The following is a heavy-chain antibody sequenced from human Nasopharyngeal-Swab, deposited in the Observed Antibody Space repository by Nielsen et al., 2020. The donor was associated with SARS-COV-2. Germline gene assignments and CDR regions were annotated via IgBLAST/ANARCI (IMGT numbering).Heavy chain of an antibody. CDR3: ARESTGRDEFDS. D-gene: IGHD3-9*01. CDR1: GGSISGGGGYF. CDR2: RYYNGRA. V-gene: IGHV4-31*03. J-gene: IGHJ4*02. Sequence: SETLSLTCTVSGGSISGGGGYFWNWIRQSPGKGLEWIGYRYYNGRAFYNPSLESRVTVSVDTSKNQFFLRLASVTAADTAMYYCARESTGRDEFDSWGQGILVTVSS.